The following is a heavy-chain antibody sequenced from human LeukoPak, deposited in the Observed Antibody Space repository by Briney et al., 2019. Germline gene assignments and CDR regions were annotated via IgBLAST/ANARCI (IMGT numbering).Heavy chain of an antibody. CDR1: GFTVSSNY. Sequence: PGGSLRLSCAASGFTVSSNYMSWVRQAPGKGLEWVAVIYSGGSTYYADSVKGRFTISRDNSKNTLYLQMNSLRAEDTAVYYCARSYSGSYFYYWGQGPLVTVSS. CDR2: IYSGGST. J-gene: IGHJ4*02. D-gene: IGHD1-26*01. V-gene: IGHV3-53*01. CDR3: ARSYSGSYFYY.